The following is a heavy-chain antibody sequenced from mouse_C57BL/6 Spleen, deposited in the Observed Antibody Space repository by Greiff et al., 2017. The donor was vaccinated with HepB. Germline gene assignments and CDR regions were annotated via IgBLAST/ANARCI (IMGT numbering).Heavy chain of an antibody. CDR2: INPNYGTH. V-gene: IGHV1-39*01. Sequence: EVQLQQSGPELVKPGASVKISCKASGYSFTDYNMNWVKQSNGKSLEWIGVINPNYGTHSYNQKFKGKATLTVDQSSSTAYMQLNSLTSKDSAVYYWARVYDVYYPYAMDYWGQGTSVTVAS. CDR1: GYSFTDYN. D-gene: IGHD2-3*01. J-gene: IGHJ4*01. CDR3: ARVYDVYYPYAMDY.